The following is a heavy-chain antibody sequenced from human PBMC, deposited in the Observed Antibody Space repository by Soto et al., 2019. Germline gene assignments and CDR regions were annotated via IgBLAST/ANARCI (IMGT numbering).Heavy chain of an antibody. D-gene: IGHD3-16*01. CDR1: GYTFTSYD. CDR2: MNPNSGNT. Sequence: ASVKVSCKASGYTFTSYDINWVRRATGQGLEWMGWMNPNSGNTGYAQKFQGRVTMTRNTSISTAYMELSSLRSEDTAVYYCARGRLFGGVLTVDAFDIWGQGTMVTVSS. V-gene: IGHV1-8*01. CDR3: ARGRLFGGVLTVDAFDI. J-gene: IGHJ3*02.